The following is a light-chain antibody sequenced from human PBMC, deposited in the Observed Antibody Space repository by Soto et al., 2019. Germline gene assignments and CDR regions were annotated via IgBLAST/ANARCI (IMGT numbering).Light chain of an antibody. CDR1: QTISSW. CDR2: KAS. CDR3: QQVSGYPLS. J-gene: IGKJ4*01. Sequence: DIQMTQSPSTLSGSVGDRVTITCRASQTISSWLAWYQQKPGKAPKPLIYKASTLKSGVPSRFSGSGSGTEFTLTISSLQPDDFATYYCQQVSGYPLSFGGGTKVDIK. V-gene: IGKV1-5*03.